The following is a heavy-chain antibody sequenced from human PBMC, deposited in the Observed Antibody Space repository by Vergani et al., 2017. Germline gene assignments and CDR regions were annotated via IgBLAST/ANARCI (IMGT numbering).Heavy chain of an antibody. J-gene: IGHJ4*02. V-gene: IGHV1-2*04. CDR2: NNPNSGGT. CDR3: AALWFGEKEIVPEYYVDY. CDR1: GYTFTGYY. Sequence: QVQLVQSGAEVKKPGASVKVSCKASGYTFTGYYMHWVRQAPGQGLEWRGWNNPNSGGTNYAQKFQGWVTMTRDTSISTACVELSRLRSDDTAVYYCAALWFGEKEIVPEYYVDYWGQGTLVTVSS. D-gene: IGHD3-10*01.